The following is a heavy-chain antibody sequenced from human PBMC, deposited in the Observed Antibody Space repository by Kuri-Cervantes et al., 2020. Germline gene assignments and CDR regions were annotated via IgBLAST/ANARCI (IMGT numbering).Heavy chain of an antibody. CDR3: ATSAGYYDSSGSDY. CDR1: GYSFTSYW. V-gene: IGHV5-51*01. Sequence: KVSCKGSGYSFTSYWIGWVRQMPGKGLEWMGIIYPGDSDTRYSPSFQGQVTISADKSITTAYLQWSSLKASDTAIYYCATSAGYYDSSGSDYWGQGTVVTVSS. D-gene: IGHD3-22*01. J-gene: IGHJ4*02. CDR2: IYPGDSDT.